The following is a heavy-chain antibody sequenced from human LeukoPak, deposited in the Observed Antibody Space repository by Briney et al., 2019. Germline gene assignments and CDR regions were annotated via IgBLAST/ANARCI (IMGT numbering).Heavy chain of an antibody. J-gene: IGHJ6*02. CDR3: VGELLPYYGMDV. V-gene: IGHV3-30*03. CDR1: GFTFSSYG. D-gene: IGHD3-10*01. Sequence: GGSLRLSCAASGFTFSSYGMHRVRQAPGKGLEWVAVISYDGSNKYYADSVKGRFTISRDNSKNTLYLQMNSLRAEDTAVYYSVGELLPYYGMDVWAKGPRSPSP. CDR2: ISYDGSNK.